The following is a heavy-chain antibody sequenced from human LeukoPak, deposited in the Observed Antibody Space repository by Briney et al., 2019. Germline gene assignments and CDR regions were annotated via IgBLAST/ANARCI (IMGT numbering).Heavy chain of an antibody. CDR2: ISGSSTYI. V-gene: IGHV3-21*01. Sequence: PGGSLRLSCATSGFTFSSYSMNWVRQAPGKGLEWVSSISGSSTYIYYADSVKGRFTISRDNAKNSLYLQMNSLRAEDTAVYYCAKDPSFGKFDYWGQGTLVTVSS. J-gene: IGHJ4*02. D-gene: IGHD3-16*01. CDR3: AKDPSFGKFDY. CDR1: GFTFSSYS.